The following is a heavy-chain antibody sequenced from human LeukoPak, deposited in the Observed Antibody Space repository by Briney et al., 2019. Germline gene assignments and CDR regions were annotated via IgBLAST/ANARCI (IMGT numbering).Heavy chain of an antibody. CDR3: ARDKTTVTGRTRYYYYYMDV. J-gene: IGHJ6*03. CDR2: IIPIFGTA. D-gene: IGHD4-11*01. V-gene: IGHV1-69*13. CDR1: GGTFSSYA. Sequence: GASAKVSCKASGGTFSSYAISWVRQAPGQGLEWMGGIIPIFGTANYAQKFQGRVTITADESTSTAYMELSSLRSEDTAVYYCARDKTTVTGRTRYYYYYMDVWGKGTTVTVSS.